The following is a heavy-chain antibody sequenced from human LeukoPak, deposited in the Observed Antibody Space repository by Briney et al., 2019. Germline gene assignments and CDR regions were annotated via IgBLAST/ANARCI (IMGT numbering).Heavy chain of an antibody. D-gene: IGHD6-6*01. J-gene: IGHJ4*02. V-gene: IGHV3-21*01. Sequence: GGSLRLSCAASGFTFSSYSMNWVRQAPGKGLEWVSSISSSSSYIYYADSVKGRFTISRDNAKNSLYLQMNSLRAEDTAVYYCASYSSSPAIDYWGQGTLVTVSS. CDR1: GFTFSSYS. CDR3: ASYSSSPAIDY. CDR2: ISSSSSYI.